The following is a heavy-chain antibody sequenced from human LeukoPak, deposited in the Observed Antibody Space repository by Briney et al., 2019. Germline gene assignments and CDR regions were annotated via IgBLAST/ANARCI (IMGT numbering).Heavy chain of an antibody. CDR2: TSYNGNT. V-gene: IGHV1-18*04. J-gene: IGHJ4*02. CDR1: GYTFSNYG. D-gene: IGHD5-12*01. Sequence: GASVKVSCKASGYTFSNYGISWVRQAPGLGLEWMGWTSYNGNTNYAQKFQDRVTMTTDTSTTTAYVELRSLESDDTAVYYCARHSGSGRQALGYWGQGTLVTVSS. CDR3: ARHSGSGRQALGY.